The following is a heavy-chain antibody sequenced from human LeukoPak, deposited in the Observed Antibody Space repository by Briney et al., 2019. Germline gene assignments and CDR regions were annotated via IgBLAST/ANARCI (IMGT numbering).Heavy chain of an antibody. V-gene: IGHV3-15*01. CDR2: IYSKTDGRTT. J-gene: IGHJ4*02. CDR1: GFTVSSNS. Sequence: TPGGSLRLSCTVSGFTVSSNSMSWVRQAPGKGLDWVGRIYSKTDGRTTDYSAPVKGRFTISRDDSQNTLYLQMNSLKTEDTAVYYCTTTGAPYGRAFDYWGQGTLVTVPS. CDR3: TTTGAPYGRAFDY. D-gene: IGHD3-10*01.